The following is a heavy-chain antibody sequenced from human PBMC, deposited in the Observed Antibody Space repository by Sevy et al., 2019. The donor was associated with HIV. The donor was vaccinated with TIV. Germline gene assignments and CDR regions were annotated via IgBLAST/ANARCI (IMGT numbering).Heavy chain of an antibody. CDR2: IGTLADT. Sequence: GGSLRLSCVGSGFIFSNYDMHWVRQRTGKGLEWVASIGTLADTFYPDSVKRRFTISRENAKNSLFLQMNDLRVGDTAVYFCTRHGILPYGSGKAFDIWGRGTTVTVSS. J-gene: IGHJ3*02. D-gene: IGHD3-10*01. CDR3: TRHGILPYGSGKAFDI. CDR1: GFIFSNYD. V-gene: IGHV3-13*01.